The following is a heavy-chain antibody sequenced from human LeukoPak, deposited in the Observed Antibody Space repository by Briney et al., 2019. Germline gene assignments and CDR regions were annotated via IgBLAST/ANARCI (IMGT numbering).Heavy chain of an antibody. CDR2: IWYDGSNK. Sequence: PGGSLRLSCAASGFTFSSYGMHWARQAPGKGLEWVAVIWYDGSNKYYADSVKGRFTISRDNSKNTLYLQMNSLRAEDTAVYYCARVPYCSSTSCYSYFDYWGQGTLVTVSS. CDR1: GFTFSSYG. V-gene: IGHV3-33*01. D-gene: IGHD2-2*02. J-gene: IGHJ4*02. CDR3: ARVPYCSSTSCYSYFDY.